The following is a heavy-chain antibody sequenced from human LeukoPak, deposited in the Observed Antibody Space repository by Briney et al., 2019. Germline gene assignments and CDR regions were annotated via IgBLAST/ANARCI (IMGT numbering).Heavy chain of an antibody. CDR3: ARGPLRITMIVASGKRGAFDY. J-gene: IGHJ4*02. CDR1: GGSISSYY. V-gene: IGHV4-4*07. D-gene: IGHD3-22*01. Sequence: PSETLSLTCTVSGGSISSYYWSWIRQPAGKGLEWIGRIYTSGCTNYNPSLKSRVTMSVDTSKNQFSLKLSSVTAADTAVYYCARGPLRITMIVASGKRGAFDYWGQGTLVTVSS. CDR2: IYTSGCT.